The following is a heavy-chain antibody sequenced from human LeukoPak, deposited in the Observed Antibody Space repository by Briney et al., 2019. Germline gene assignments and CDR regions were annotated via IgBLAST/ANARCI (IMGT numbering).Heavy chain of an antibody. CDR2: ISLNSAAI. J-gene: IGHJ6*02. CDR3: TKHITTDATTPFYYGMDV. CDR1: GFTFSRKT. Sequence: GGSLRLSCAASGFTFSRKTMNWVRQPPGKGLKWVASISLNSAAIYYADSVKGRFTISRDNAKSSLHLQMDSLRAEDTAVYYCTKHITTDATTPFYYGMDVWGQGTTVTVSS. V-gene: IGHV3-21*01. D-gene: IGHD3-22*01.